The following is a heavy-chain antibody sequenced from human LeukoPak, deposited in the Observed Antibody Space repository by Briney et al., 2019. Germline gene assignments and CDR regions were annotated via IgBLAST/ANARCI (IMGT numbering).Heavy chain of an antibody. J-gene: IGHJ3*01. V-gene: IGHV3-48*01. D-gene: IGHD6-19*01. CDR2: ITGSSSSK. CDR3: ARPTTSGWYPH. Sequence: PGGSLRLSCAASGFTFSDYDMNWIRQAPGTGLEWVSYITGSSSSKYYADSVKGRFTISRDNAKNSLYLQMNSLRAEYTAVYYCARPTTSGWYPHWGQGTMVTVSS. CDR1: GFTFSDYD.